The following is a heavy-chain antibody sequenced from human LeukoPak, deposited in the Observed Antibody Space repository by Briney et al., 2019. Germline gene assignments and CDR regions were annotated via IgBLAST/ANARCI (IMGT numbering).Heavy chain of an antibody. CDR1: GGSISSYY. J-gene: IGHJ5*02. Sequence: SETLSLTCTVSGGSISSYYWSWIRQPPGKGLEWIGYIYYSGSTNYNPSLKSRVTISVDTSKNQFSLKLSSVTAADTAVYYCAGTAPTYYYDSSGYSPPGWFDPWGQGTLVTVSS. CDR2: IYYSGST. CDR3: AGTAPTYYYDSSGYSPPGWFDP. D-gene: IGHD3-22*01. V-gene: IGHV4-59*08.